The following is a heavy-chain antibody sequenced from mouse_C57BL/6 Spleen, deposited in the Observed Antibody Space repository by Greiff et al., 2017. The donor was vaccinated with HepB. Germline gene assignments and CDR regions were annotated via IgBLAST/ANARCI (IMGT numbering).Heavy chain of an antibody. CDR3: TTGYPFDY. Sequence: VQLQHSGAELVRPGASVKLSCTASGFNIKDDYMHWVKQRPEQGLEWIGWIDPENGDTEYASKFQGKATITADTSSNTAYLQLSSLTSEDTAVYYCTTGYPFDYWGQGTTLTVSS. J-gene: IGHJ2*01. V-gene: IGHV14-4*01. CDR1: GFNIKDDY. D-gene: IGHD2-2*01. CDR2: IDPENGDT.